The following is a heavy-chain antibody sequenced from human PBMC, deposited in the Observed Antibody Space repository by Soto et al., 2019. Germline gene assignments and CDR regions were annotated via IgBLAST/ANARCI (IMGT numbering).Heavy chain of an antibody. J-gene: IGHJ4*02. V-gene: IGHV4-34*01. CDR2: INQGGST. Sequence: PSETLSLTCAVYGGSFSNYYWGGIRQPPGKGLEWIGEINQGGSTTYNPSLKSRVTMSLDTSKNQYFLKLNSVTAADTAVYYCAPVRNFDKLFSLWGQGTPVTVSS. D-gene: IGHD3-9*01. CDR3: APVRNFDKLFSL. CDR1: GGSFSNYY.